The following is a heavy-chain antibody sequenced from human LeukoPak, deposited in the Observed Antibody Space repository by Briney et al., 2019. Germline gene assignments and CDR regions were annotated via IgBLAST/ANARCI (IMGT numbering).Heavy chain of an antibody. CDR2: ISGSGGST. V-gene: IGHV3-23*01. Sequence: PGGSLRLSCAASGYTFSSYAMSWVRQAPGKGLEWVSAISGSGGSTYYADSVKGRFTISRDNSKNTLYLQMNSLRAEDTAVYYCAKDAGYYGSGTILPWDYYYGMDVWGQGTTVTVSS. D-gene: IGHD3-10*01. CDR1: GYTFSSYA. J-gene: IGHJ6*02. CDR3: AKDAGYYGSGTILPWDYYYGMDV.